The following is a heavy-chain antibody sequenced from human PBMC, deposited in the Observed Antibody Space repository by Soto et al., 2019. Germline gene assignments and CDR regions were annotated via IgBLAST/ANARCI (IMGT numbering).Heavy chain of an antibody. CDR3: ARPPGYISGWYYFDL. CDR2: ISPRSGGT. V-gene: IGHV1-2*02. J-gene: IGHJ4*02. Sequence: ASVKVSCKASGYTFIDYYMHWVRQAPGQGFEWMGRISPRSGGTNYAQKFQGRVTMTWDTSLNTAYMELSSLISEDTAVYYCARPPGYISGWYYFDLWGQGTLVTVSS. CDR1: GYTFIDYY. D-gene: IGHD6-19*01.